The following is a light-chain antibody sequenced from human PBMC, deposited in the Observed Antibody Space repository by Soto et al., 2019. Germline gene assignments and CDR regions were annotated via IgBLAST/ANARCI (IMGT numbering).Light chain of an antibody. V-gene: IGKV1-39*01. J-gene: IGKJ1*01. CDR3: QQSYSTWWT. Sequence: DIQMTQSPSSLSASVGDRVTITCRASQSIVTYVNWYQQKPGKAPKLLVYAASNLQGGVPSRFSGSGSGTDFTLTISSLQPEDFETYYCQQSYSTWWTFGQGTKVDIK. CDR2: AAS. CDR1: QSIVTY.